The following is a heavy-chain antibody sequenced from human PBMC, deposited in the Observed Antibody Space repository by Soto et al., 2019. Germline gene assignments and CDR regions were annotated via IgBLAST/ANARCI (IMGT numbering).Heavy chain of an antibody. V-gene: IGHV3-30*18. J-gene: IGHJ5*02. CDR2: ISQDGR. CDR3: AKGDSSGSYVFHS. D-gene: IGHD3-22*01. Sequence: QVQLVESGGGVVQPGRSLRLSCVASGFIFSKYNMHWVRQAPGKGLEWLALISQDGRNSVKGRFTISRDNSKNRLYLQLNILRPEDRTGYYCAKGDSSGSYVFHSWGQGTLVTVS. CDR1: GFIFSKYN.